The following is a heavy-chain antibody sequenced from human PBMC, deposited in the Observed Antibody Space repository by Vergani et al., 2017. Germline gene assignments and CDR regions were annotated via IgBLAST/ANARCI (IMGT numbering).Heavy chain of an antibody. J-gene: IGHJ5*02. CDR1: GAYITSGSFY. Sequence: QVHLNEAGPGLVKPSQTLTLTCTVSGAYITSGSFYWSWIRQPAGKGLESIGRIHASGTKNYNPSLRSRVTLSVDTSKNPLSLKMISMTAADTAVYYCVRDSXRSDLRGVYWFDTWGQGTLVSVSS. D-gene: IGHD3-10*01. CDR3: VRDSXRSDLRGVYWFDT. CDR2: IHASGTK. V-gene: IGHV4-61*02.